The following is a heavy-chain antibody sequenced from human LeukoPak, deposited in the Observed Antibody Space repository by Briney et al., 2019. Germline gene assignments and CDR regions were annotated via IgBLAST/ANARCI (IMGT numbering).Heavy chain of an antibody. D-gene: IGHD6-13*01. CDR3: ATGGSLAAAGDY. CDR2: IYNSEST. V-gene: IGHV4-61*03. CDR1: GGSVSSGHYY. J-gene: IGHJ4*02. Sequence: SETLSLTCTVSGGSVSSGHYYWSWIRQPPGKGLEWIGYIYNSESTNYNPSLKSRVTISVDTSKNHLSLKLSSVTAADTAVYYCATGGSLAAAGDYWGQGTLVTVSS.